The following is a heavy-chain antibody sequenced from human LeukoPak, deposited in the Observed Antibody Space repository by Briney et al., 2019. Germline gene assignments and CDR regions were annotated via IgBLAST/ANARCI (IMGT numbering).Heavy chain of an antibody. Sequence: GGSLRLSCAASGFTFSSYAMRWVRQAPGKGLEWVANIKQDGREKYYVDSVKGRFTTSRDNAKNSLSLQMDSLRAEDTAVYYCARDQMGPYYGMDVWGQGTTVTVSS. J-gene: IGHJ6*02. CDR3: ARDQMGPYYGMDV. V-gene: IGHV3-7*03. D-gene: IGHD5-24*01. CDR1: GFTFSSYA. CDR2: IKQDGREK.